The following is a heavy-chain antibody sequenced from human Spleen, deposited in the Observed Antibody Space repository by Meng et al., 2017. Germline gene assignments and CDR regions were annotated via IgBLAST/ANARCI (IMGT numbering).Heavy chain of an antibody. J-gene: IGHJ4*02. CDR2: IYWNDDK. Sequence: SGPTLVKPTQTLTLTCTFSGFSLSTSGVGVGWIRQPPGKALEWLALIYWNDDKPYSPSLKSRLTITKDTSKNQVVLTMTNMDPVDTAKYYCAHSSLRYFDSWGQGTLVTVSS. D-gene: IGHD3-9*01. CDR1: GFSLSTSGVG. CDR3: AHSSLRYFDS. V-gene: IGHV2-5*01.